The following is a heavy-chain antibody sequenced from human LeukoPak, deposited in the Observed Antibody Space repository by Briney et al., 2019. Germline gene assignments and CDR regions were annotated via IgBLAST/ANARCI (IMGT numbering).Heavy chain of an antibody. D-gene: IGHD3-22*01. J-gene: IGHJ4*02. CDR2: ISGSGGNT. Sequence: GGSLRLSCAASGFTFSNYGMSWVREAPGKGLEWVSTISGSGGNTYYADSVKGRFTISRDTSKNTLYLQMNSPRAEDTAVYYCAKDMYYDSSGPVFDYWGQGTLVTVSS. V-gene: IGHV3-23*01. CDR3: AKDMYYDSSGPVFDY. CDR1: GFTFSNYG.